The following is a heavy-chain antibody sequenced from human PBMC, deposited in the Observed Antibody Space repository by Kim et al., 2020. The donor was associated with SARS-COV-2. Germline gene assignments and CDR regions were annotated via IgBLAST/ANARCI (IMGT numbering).Heavy chain of an antibody. CDR3: AKDAGYSSSWYEG. J-gene: IGHJ1*01. CDR2: ISWNSGSI. V-gene: IGHV3-9*01. D-gene: IGHD6-13*01. Sequence: GGSLRLSCAASGFTFDNYAMHWVRQAPGKGLEWVSGISWNSGSIGSADSVKGRFTISRDNAKNSLYLQMNSLRAEDTALYYCAKDAGYSSSWYEGWGQGT. CDR1: GFTFDNYA.